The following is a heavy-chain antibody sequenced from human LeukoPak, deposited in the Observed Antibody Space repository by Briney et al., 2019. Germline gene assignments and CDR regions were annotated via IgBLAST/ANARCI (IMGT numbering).Heavy chain of an antibody. CDR1: GFTSSDYW. CDR2: INTDGSIT. D-gene: IGHD3-10*01. V-gene: IGHV3-74*01. CDR3: ARDRGPRTGFMVREAYDY. J-gene: IGHJ4*02. Sequence: GGSLRLSCAASGFTSSDYWIHWVRQAPGKGLVWVSRINTDGSITNYADSVKGRFTISRDNAKNTLYLQMSSLRAEDTAVYYCARDRGPRTGFMVREAYDYWGQGTLVTVSS.